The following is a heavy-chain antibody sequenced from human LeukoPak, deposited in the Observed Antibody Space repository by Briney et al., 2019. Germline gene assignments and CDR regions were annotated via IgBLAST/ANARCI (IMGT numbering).Heavy chain of an antibody. Sequence: GASVKVSCKASGSPFTSYGISWVRRAPGQGLEWMGWISAYNGNTNYAQKLQGRVTMTTDTSTSTAYMELRSLRSDDTAVYYCARDSLNAELRSRWFDPWGQGTLVTVSS. J-gene: IGHJ5*02. CDR3: ARDSLNAELRSRWFDP. CDR2: ISAYNGNT. CDR1: GSPFTSYG. D-gene: IGHD1-7*01. V-gene: IGHV1-18*01.